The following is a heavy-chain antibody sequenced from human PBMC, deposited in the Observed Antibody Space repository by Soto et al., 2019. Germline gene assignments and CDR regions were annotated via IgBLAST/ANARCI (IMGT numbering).Heavy chain of an antibody. CDR2: IIPMLGIA. D-gene: IGHD3-22*01. V-gene: IGHV1-69*01. Sequence: QVQLVQSGAEVKKPGSSVKVSCQASGGSFSDYAISWVRQAPGQGLEWMGGIIPMLGIADNAQKFQGRVIITADEYTSTGYMELSRLRSEDTAVYYCARDGDYYDSSGFQRDYHYYGMDVWGQGTTVTVAS. CDR3: ARDGDYYDSSGFQRDYHYYGMDV. J-gene: IGHJ6*02. CDR1: GGSFSDYA.